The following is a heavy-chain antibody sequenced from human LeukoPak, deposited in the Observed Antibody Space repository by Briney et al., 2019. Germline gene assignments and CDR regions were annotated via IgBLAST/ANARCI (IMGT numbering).Heavy chain of an antibody. CDR3: ARDHEFDGMDV. D-gene: IGHD3-10*01. J-gene: IGHJ6*02. V-gene: IGHV4-59*01. CDR2: IYYSGST. Sequence: PSETLSLTCTVSGGSISSYYWSWIWQPPGKGLEWIGYIYYSGSTNYNPSLKSRVTISVDTSKNQFSLKLSSVTAADTAVYYCARDHEFDGMDVWGQGTTVTVSS. CDR1: GGSISSYY.